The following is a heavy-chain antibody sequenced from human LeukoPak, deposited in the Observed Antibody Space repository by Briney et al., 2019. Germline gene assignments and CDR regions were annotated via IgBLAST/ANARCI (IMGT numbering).Heavy chain of an antibody. D-gene: IGHD3-10*01. Sequence: SQTLSLTCVVSGGSISRGSYYWNWIRQPAGKGLEWMGRIYNSGSTNYNPSLKSRVTISADMSRIQLSLQLTSVTAADTAMYYCARQTFGALYFDSWGQGALVIVSS. CDR3: ARQTFGALYFDS. V-gene: IGHV4-61*02. J-gene: IGHJ4*02. CDR1: GGSISRGSYY. CDR2: IYNSGST.